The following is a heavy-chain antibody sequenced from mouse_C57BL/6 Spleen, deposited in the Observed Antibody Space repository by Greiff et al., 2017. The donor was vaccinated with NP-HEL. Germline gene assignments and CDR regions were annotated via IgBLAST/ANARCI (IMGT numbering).Heavy chain of an antibody. CDR1: GYTFTSYW. J-gene: IGHJ2*01. CDR2: IDPSDSYT. Sequence: QVHVKQPGAELVMPGASVKLSCKASGYTFTSYWMHWVKQRPGQGLEWIGEIDPSDSYTNYNQKFKGKSTLTVDKSSSTAYMQLSSLTSEDSAVYYCARIFITTVVDYFDYWGQGTTLTVSS. D-gene: IGHD1-1*01. V-gene: IGHV1-69*01. CDR3: ARIFITTVVDYFDY.